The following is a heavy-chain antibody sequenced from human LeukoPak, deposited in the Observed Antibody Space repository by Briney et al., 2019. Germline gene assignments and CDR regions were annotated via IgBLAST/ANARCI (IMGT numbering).Heavy chain of an antibody. CDR1: GFTFSSYW. V-gene: IGHV3-74*01. Sequence: GGSLRLSCAASGFTFSSYWMHWVRQAPGKGLVWVSRINSDESTINYADSVKGRFTISRDNAENTLYLQMNSLRAEDTAVYYCASGYSSDYGGNAYWGQGTLVTVSS. J-gene: IGHJ4*02. D-gene: IGHD4-23*01. CDR3: ASGYSSDYGGNAY. CDR2: INSDESTI.